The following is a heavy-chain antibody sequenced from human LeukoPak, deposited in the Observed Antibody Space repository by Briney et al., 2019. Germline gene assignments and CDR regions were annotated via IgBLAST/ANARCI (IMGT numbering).Heavy chain of an antibody. CDR2: IGWSSDNI. V-gene: IGHV3-9*01. J-gene: IGHJ4*02. CDR1: GFTFDDYA. D-gene: IGHD3-16*02. CDR3: ARLGYDYVWGSYRLSYFDY. Sequence: GRSLRLSCAASGFTFDDYAMHWVRQAPGKGLEWVSGIGWSSDNIGYADSVKGRFSISRDNAKNSLYLQMNSLRAEDTALYYCARLGYDYVWGSYRLSYFDYWGQGTLVTVSS.